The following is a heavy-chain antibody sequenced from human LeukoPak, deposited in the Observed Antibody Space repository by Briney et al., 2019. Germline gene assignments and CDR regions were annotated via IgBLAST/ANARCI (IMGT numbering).Heavy chain of an antibody. CDR2: IYSSGST. Sequence: SETLSLTCTVFGGSISSSSYYWTWIRQPPGKGLEWIGYIYSSGSTYYNPSLKSRVTISVDTSKNRFSLKLSTVTAADTAVYYCARRPTGDPKFDYWGQGTLVTVSS. CDR3: ARRPTGDPKFDY. CDR1: GGSISSSSYY. J-gene: IGHJ4*02. D-gene: IGHD7-27*01. V-gene: IGHV4-61*05.